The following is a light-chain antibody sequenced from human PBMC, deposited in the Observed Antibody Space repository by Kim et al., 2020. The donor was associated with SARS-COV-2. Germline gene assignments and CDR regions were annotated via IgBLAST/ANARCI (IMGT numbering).Light chain of an antibody. CDR2: VNN. V-gene: IGLV1-44*01. CDR1: CSNIGSYD. J-gene: IGLJ2*01. CDR3: ATWDDRLNGVI. Sequence: GRRVTLSCSGSCSNIGSYDVNWYQQFPGTAPKLLLSVNNHRPSGVPDRFSASKSATSASLAISGLQSEDEADYYCATWDDRLNGVIFGGGTQVTVL.